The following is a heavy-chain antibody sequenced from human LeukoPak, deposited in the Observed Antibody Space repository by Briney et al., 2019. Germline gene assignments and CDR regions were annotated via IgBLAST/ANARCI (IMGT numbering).Heavy chain of an antibody. CDR3: AGRLSDYYCTVGY. Sequence: GGSLRLSCTTSGFTITNYWMHWVRQAPGRGLVWVSRINSDGSNTNYAGSVKGRFTISRDNARNTLYLQMDSLRAEDPAVYYCAGRLSDYYCTVGYWGQGTLVTVSS. CDR2: INSDGSNT. D-gene: IGHD2-8*02. V-gene: IGHV3-74*01. J-gene: IGHJ4*02. CDR1: GFTITNYW.